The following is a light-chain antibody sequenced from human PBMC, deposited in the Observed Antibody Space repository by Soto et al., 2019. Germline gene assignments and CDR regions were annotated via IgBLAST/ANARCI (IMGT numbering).Light chain of an antibody. V-gene: IGLV2-23*01. CDR3: CSNAAGSTYV. CDR1: SSDVGSHNL. J-gene: IGLJ1*01. Sequence: QSVLTQPASVSGSPGQSITISCTGTSSDVGSHNLVSWYQQFPGKAPKLIIFEASKRPSGVSNRFSGSKSGSTASLTISGLQAEDQPDYYCCSNAAGSTYVFGSGTKVTVL. CDR2: EAS.